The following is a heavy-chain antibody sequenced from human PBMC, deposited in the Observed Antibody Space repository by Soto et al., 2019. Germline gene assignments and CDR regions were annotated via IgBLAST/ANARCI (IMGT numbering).Heavy chain of an antibody. Sequence: EVQLVQSGAEATKPGESLRISCKGSGYTFSSYWIAWVRQMPGKGLEWVGIIYPGDSETRITPSFQGQVSISADKSINTAYLQWSSLWASDTAMYYCARVRGCSDGTCYPFDYWGQGTLVTVSS. J-gene: IGHJ4*02. CDR3: ARVRGCSDGTCYPFDY. D-gene: IGHD2-15*01. CDR1: GYTFSSYW. V-gene: IGHV5-51*03. CDR2: IYPGDSET.